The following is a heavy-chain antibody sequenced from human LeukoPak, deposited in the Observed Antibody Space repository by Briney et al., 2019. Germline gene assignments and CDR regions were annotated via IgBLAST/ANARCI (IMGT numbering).Heavy chain of an antibody. J-gene: IGHJ5*02. CDR2: INPSGGST. CDR1: GYTFTSYY. Sequence: ASVKVSCKASGYTFTSYYMHWVRQAPGQGLEWMGIINPSGGSTSYAQKFQGRVTMTRDTPTSTVYMELSSLRSEDTAVYYCARDRRGYSYGFPAFWFDPWGQGTLVTVSS. D-gene: IGHD5-18*01. V-gene: IGHV1-46*01. CDR3: ARDRRGYSYGFPAFWFDP.